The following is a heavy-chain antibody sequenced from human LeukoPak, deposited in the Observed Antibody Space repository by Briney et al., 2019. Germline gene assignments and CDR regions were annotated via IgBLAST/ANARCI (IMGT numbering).Heavy chain of an antibody. V-gene: IGHV3-23*01. J-gene: IGHJ3*02. CDR3: AKGERYFDWLADREDAFDI. CDR2: ISGSGGST. Sequence: PGGSLRLSCAASGFTFSSYAMSWVRQAPGKGLEWVSAISGSGGSTYYADSVKGRFTISRDNSKNTLYLQMNSLRAEDTAVYYCAKGERYFDWLADREDAFDIWGQGTMVTVSS. CDR1: GFTFSSYA. D-gene: IGHD3-9*01.